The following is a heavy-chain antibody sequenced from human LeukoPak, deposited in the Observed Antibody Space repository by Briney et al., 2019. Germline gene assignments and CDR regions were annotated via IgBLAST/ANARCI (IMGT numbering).Heavy chain of an antibody. CDR3: AHVSPGYFDY. CDR2: SYWNDDK. Sequence: ESGPTLVNPTQALRLTCTFSGFSVSTSGVGVGWIRQPPVKALEWLALSYWNDDKRYNPSLKSRVNVTQGTSKNQVVLTMTNMDPVDTATYYCAHVSPGYFDYWGQGTLVTVSS. V-gene: IGHV2-5*01. D-gene: IGHD3-16*02. J-gene: IGHJ4*02. CDR1: GFSVSTSGVG.